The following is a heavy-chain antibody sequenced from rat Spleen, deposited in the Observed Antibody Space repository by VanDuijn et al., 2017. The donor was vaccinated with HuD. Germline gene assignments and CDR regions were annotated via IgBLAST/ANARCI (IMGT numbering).Heavy chain of an antibody. D-gene: IGHD4-3*01. CDR3: AREELGVRD. CDR2: INKDSSTI. J-gene: IGHJ2*01. CDR1: GFNFNDYW. V-gene: IGHV4-2*01. Sequence: EVQLVESDGGLVQPGRSLKLSCAASGFNFNDYWMAWVRQAPGKGLEWIGEINKDSSTINYSPSVLKDKFTISRDNAQNILYLQMSKLGAEDTAIYYCAREELGVRDWGQGVMVTVSS.